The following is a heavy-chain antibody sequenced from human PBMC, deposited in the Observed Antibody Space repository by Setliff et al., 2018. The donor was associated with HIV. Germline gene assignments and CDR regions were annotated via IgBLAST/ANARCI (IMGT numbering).Heavy chain of an antibody. CDR3: ARGVVVAAHNWFDP. CDR2: ISSSSSST. D-gene: IGHD2-15*01. CDR1: GFTFSTHT. V-gene: IGHV3-48*01. J-gene: IGHJ5*02. Sequence: PGGSLRLSCAVSGFTFSTHTMNWVRQAPGKGLEWVSAISSSSSSTYYADSVKGRFTISRDNAKNSLSLQMNSLRAEDTAVYYCARGVVVAAHNWFDPWGQGTLVTVSS.